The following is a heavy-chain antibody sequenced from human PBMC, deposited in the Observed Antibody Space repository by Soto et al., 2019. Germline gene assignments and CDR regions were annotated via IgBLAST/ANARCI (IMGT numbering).Heavy chain of an antibody. CDR1: GGTFSSYA. Sequence: QVQLVQSGAEVKKPGSSVKVSCKASGGTFSSYAISWVRQAPGQGLEWMGGIIPIFGTANYAQKFQGGVTTTAAENSRTAYMVLSSRRCDDEAVDYCARSGIAAANDAFDFWGQGTMVTVSS. D-gene: IGHD6-13*01. V-gene: IGHV1-69*12. CDR3: ARSGIAAANDAFDF. J-gene: IGHJ3*01. CDR2: IIPIFGTA.